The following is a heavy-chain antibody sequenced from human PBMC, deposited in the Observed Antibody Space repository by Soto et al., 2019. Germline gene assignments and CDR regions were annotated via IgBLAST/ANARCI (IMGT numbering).Heavy chain of an antibody. Sequence: SETLSLTCTVSGGSISSFYWSWIRQPPGKGLEWIGYIYYSGSTNYNPSLKSRVTISVDTSKNQFSLKLSSVTAADTAVYYCARHPYGEMATTADFDYWGQGTLVTVSS. J-gene: IGHJ4*02. CDR1: GGSISSFY. CDR2: IYYSGST. CDR3: ARHPYGEMATTADFDY. V-gene: IGHV4-59*08. D-gene: IGHD5-12*01.